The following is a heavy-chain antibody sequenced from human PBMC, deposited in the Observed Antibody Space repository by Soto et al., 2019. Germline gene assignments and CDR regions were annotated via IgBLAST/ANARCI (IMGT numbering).Heavy chain of an antibody. V-gene: IGHV3-30*18. Sequence: QPGGSLRLSCAASGFTFSSYGMHWVRQAPGKGLEWVAVISYDGSNKYYADSVKGRFTISRDNSKNTLYLQMNSLRAEDTAVYYCAKQQLDYYYYGMDVWGQGTTVTVSS. CDR3: AKQQLDYYYYGMDV. D-gene: IGHD6-13*01. CDR2: ISYDGSNK. CDR1: GFTFSSYG. J-gene: IGHJ6*02.